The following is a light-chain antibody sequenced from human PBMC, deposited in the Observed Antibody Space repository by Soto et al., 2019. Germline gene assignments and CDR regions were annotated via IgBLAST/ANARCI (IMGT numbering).Light chain of an antibody. CDR2: EVT. CDR3: SSYSSSSTPVV. V-gene: IGLV2-14*01. CDR1: SSDIGDYKY. J-gene: IGLJ2*01. Sequence: QSVLTQPASVSGSPGQSITISCTGTSSDIGDYKYVSWYQQHPGKAPKLLIYEVTYRPSGVSNRFSGSKSGNTASLAISGLQADDEADYYCSSYSSSSTPVVVGGGTEVTVL.